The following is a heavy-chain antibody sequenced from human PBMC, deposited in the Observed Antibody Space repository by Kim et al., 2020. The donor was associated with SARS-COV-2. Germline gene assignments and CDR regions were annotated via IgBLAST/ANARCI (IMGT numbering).Heavy chain of an antibody. V-gene: IGHV7-4-1*02. CDR2: NTGNP. CDR3: ARTKGADY. J-gene: IGHJ4*02. Sequence: NTGNPTYAQGFPGRLVFSLDTSLNTAYLQISSLKAEDTAVYYCARTKGADYWGQGTLVTVSS. D-gene: IGHD3-3*01.